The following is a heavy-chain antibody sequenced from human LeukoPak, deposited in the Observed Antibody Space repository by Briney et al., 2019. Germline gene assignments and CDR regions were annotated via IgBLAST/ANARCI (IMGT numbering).Heavy chain of an antibody. V-gene: IGHV1-2*02. J-gene: IGHJ4*02. CDR1: GYTFIGYY. Sequence: ASVKVSCKASGYTFIGYYMHWVRQAPGQGLEWMGWINPNSGGTNYAQKFQGRVTMTRDTSISTAYMELSRLRYDDTAVYYCALLWFGELPFDYWGQGTLVTVSS. CDR3: ALLWFGELPFDY. D-gene: IGHD3-10*01. CDR2: INPNSGGT.